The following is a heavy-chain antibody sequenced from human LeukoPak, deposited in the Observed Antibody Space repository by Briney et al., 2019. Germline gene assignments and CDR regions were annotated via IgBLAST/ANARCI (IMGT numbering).Heavy chain of an antibody. CDR1: GYTFTSYG. J-gene: IGHJ5*02. D-gene: IGHD6-19*01. Sequence: GASVKVSCKASGYTFTSYGISWVRQPPGQGLEWMGWISAYNGNTNYAQKLQGRVTMTTDTSTSTAYMELRSLRSDDTAVYYCARDLYPIAVAGAFGWFDPWGPGTLVTVSS. CDR3: ARDLYPIAVAGAFGWFDP. CDR2: ISAYNGNT. V-gene: IGHV1-18*01.